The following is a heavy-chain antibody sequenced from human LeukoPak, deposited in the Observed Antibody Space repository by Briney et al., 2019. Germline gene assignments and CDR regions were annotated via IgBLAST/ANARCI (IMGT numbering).Heavy chain of an antibody. Sequence: PSETLSLTCTVSGYSISSGSGYYWGWIRQPPGKGLEWIGSIHHSGSTYNNPSLKSRVTISVDTSKTQFSLRLSSVTAADTAVYYCARHRSSSGAYMDYFDYWGQGTLVTVSS. J-gene: IGHJ4*02. CDR3: ARHRSSSGAYMDYFDY. CDR2: IHHSGST. CDR1: GYSISSGSGYY. V-gene: IGHV4-38-2*02. D-gene: IGHD6-6*01.